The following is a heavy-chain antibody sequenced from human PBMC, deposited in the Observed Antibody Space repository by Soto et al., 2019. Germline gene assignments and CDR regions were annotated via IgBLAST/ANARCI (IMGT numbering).Heavy chain of an antibody. CDR3: STRGGQEQPFVDY. CDR2: IVPIFGMK. Sequence: QVQLVQSGAEVKPPGSSVKVSCKASGGTSSSYTISWVRQAPGQGLEWMGGIVPIFGMKNYAQKFQDRLTSTADTPTSTAYMELSSLRSEDTALYYCSTRGGQEQPFVDYWGQRTLVTVSS. J-gene: IGHJ4*02. V-gene: IGHV1-69*17. D-gene: IGHD6-13*01. CDR1: GGTSSSYT.